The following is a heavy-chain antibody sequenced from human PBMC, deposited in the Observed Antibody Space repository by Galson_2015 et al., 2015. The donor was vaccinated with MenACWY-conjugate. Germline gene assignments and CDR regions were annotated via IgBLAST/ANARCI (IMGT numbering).Heavy chain of an antibody. D-gene: IGHD6-19*01. V-gene: IGHV5-10-1*01. CDR3: ARETGTGWTNFDF. CDR2: FDPSDSQT. J-gene: IGHJ4*02. Sequence: QSGAEVKKPGESLRISCAVSGYRFASYWIDWVRQKPDKGLEWMGRFDPSDSQTSYNPSFEGHVTLSADRSINTAFLQWNTLRASDTATYYCARETGTGWTNFDFWGQGTLVTVSS. CDR1: GYRFASYW.